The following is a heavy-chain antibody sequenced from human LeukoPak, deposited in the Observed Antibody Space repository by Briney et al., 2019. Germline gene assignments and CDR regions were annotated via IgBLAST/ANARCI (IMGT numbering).Heavy chain of an antibody. D-gene: IGHD3-22*01. CDR2: IDPSDSDT. J-gene: IGHJ3*02. Sequence: GESLKISCKGSGYRLTTYWISWVRQMPGKGLEWMGAIDPSDSDTNYSPSFQGHVTISVDKSISTAYLQWSSLKASDTAMYYCARQVVRYYYDSQAFDIWGQGTMVTVSS. V-gene: IGHV5-10-1*01. CDR3: ARQVVRYYYDSQAFDI. CDR1: GYRLTTYW.